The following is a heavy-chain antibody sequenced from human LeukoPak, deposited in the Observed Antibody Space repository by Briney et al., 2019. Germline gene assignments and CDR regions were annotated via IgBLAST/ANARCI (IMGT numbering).Heavy chain of an antibody. J-gene: IGHJ4*02. CDR3: ARRLNGELWSPFDY. CDR1: GYTFTSYG. V-gene: IGHV1-18*01. CDR2: ISAYNGNT. Sequence: ASVKVSCKASGYTFTSYGISWVRQAPGQGLEWMGWISAYNGNTNYAQKLQGRVTMTTDTSTSTAYMELRSLRSDDTAVYYCARRLNGELWSPFDYWGQGTLVTVSS. D-gene: IGHD5-18*01.